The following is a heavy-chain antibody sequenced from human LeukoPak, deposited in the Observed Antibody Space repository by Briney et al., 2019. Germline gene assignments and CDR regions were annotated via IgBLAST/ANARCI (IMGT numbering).Heavy chain of an antibody. Sequence: GGSLRLSCAASEFTFGSYAMSWVREAPGKGLAWVSAISGSGGNTYYADSVKGRFTISRDNSKNTLYLHMNSLRAEDTAVYYCAKSGGWGFDDWGQGTLVTVSS. CDR2: ISGSGGNT. J-gene: IGHJ4*02. D-gene: IGHD6-19*01. V-gene: IGHV3-23*01. CDR1: EFTFGSYA. CDR3: AKSGGWGFDD.